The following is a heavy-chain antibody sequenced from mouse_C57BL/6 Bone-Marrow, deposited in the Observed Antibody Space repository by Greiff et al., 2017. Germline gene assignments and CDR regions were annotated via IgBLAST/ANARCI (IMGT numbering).Heavy chain of an antibody. CDR1: GYTFTSYW. D-gene: IGHD1-1*01. CDR3: ARGRVYYGSSAWFAY. Sequence: VQLQQPGTELVKPGASVKLSCKASGYTFTSYWMHWVKQRPGQGLEWIGNINPSNGGTNYNEKFKSKATLTVDKSSSTAYMQLSSRTSEDSAVYYCARGRVYYGSSAWFAYWGQGTLVTVSA. J-gene: IGHJ3*01. CDR2: INPSNGGT. V-gene: IGHV1-53*01.